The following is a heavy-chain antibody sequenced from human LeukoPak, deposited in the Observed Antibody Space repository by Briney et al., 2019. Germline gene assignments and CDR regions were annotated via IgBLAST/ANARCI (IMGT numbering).Heavy chain of an antibody. CDR2: ISSGGTYI. CDR1: GFAFSTYT. D-gene: IGHD3-22*01. V-gene: IGHV3-21*01. J-gene: IGHJ1*01. Sequence: GGSLRLSCAPSGFAFSTYTMNWVRQAPGKGLEWVSSISSGGTYIYYADSVKGRFTLSRANDKNSLYLQTNILSADDTAVYYCASPRPDGSGYDFQDWGQGTLVTVSS. CDR3: ASPRPDGSGYDFQD.